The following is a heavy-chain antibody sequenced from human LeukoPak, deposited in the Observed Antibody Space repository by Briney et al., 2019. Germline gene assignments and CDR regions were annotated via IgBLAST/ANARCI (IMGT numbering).Heavy chain of an antibody. J-gene: IGHJ5*02. V-gene: IGHV3-23*01. CDR2: ISGSSDTT. D-gene: IGHD3-16*01. CDR1: GFTFSSYA. Sequence: PGGSLRLSCAGPGFTFSSYAMSWVRQAPGKGLEWVSVISGSSDTTYYADSVKGRFIISRDNSKNTLYLQMNSPRAEDTAVYYCAKRIGGVNSFDRWGQGTLVTVSS. CDR3: AKRIGGVNSFDR.